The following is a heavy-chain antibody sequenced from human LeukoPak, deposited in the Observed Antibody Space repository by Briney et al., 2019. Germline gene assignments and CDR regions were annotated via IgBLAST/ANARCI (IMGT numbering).Heavy chain of an antibody. Sequence: GGSLRLSCTVSGFTVSSNSMSWVRQAPGKGLEWVSFIYSDNTHYSDSVKGRFTISRDNSKNTLYLQMNSLRAEDTAVYYCARRAGAYSHPCDYWGQGTLVTVS. CDR1: GFTVSSNS. V-gene: IGHV3-53*01. CDR3: ARRAGAYSHPCDY. D-gene: IGHD4/OR15-4a*01. J-gene: IGHJ4*02. CDR2: IYSDNT.